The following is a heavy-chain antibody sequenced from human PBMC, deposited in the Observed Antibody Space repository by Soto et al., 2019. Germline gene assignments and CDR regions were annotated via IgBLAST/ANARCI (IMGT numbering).Heavy chain of an antibody. V-gene: IGHV4-59*01. CDR1: GGSISSYY. J-gene: IGHJ4*02. Sequence: QVHLQESGPGLVKPSETLSLTCTVSGGSISSYYWSWIRQPPGKGLEWIGYSHYSGNTYYNPSLKSRLTISLDKSKNQFSLNLRSVTAADAAVYYCARGPNYDFWSGYFRGWGQGILVTVSS. CDR2: SHYSGNT. D-gene: IGHD3-3*01. CDR3: ARGPNYDFWSGYFRG.